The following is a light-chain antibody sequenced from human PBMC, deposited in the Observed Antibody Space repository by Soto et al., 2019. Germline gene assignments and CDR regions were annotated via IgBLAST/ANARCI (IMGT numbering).Light chain of an antibody. J-gene: IGLJ1*01. V-gene: IGLV2-18*02. Sequence: QSALTQPPSVSGSPGQSVAISCTGTSSDVGSYNRVSWYQQPPGAAPKLMIYEVSNRPSWVPDRFSGSKSGNTASLTISGLQAEDEADYYCNSYTGSSTYVFGTGTKVTVL. CDR3: NSYTGSSTYV. CDR1: SSDVGSYNR. CDR2: EVS.